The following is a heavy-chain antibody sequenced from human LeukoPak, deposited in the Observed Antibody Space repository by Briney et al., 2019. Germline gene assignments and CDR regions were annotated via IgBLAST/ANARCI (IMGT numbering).Heavy chain of an antibody. J-gene: IGHJ6*03. CDR2: IYSSGYT. CDR3: ARNERRAQKDTYYAYFYYMDV. V-gene: IGHV4-59*11. CDR1: NGSISSHY. D-gene: IGHD6-25*01. Sequence: SETLSLTCTVSNGSISSHYWSWIRQPPGKGLEWIGHIYSSGYTNYNPSLKSRVTISVDTSRNQFSLKLSSATAADTAVYYCARNERRAQKDTYYAYFYYMDVWGKGSTVTVSS.